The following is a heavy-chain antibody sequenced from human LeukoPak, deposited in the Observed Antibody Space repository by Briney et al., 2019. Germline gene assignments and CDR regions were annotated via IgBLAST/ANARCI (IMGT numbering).Heavy chain of an antibody. CDR3: ASRPYCSSTSCLPDY. D-gene: IGHD2-2*01. Sequence: GASVKVSCKASGGTFNSYTISWVRQAPGQGLEWMGRIIPILGIANYAQKFQGRVTITADKSTSTAYMELSSLRSEDTAVYYCASRPYCSSTSCLPDYWGQGTLVTVSS. V-gene: IGHV1-69*02. J-gene: IGHJ4*02. CDR1: GGTFNSYT. CDR2: IIPILGIA.